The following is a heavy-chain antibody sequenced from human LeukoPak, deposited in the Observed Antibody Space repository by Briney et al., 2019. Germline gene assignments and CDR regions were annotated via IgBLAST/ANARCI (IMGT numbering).Heavy chain of an antibody. CDR1: GGSFSGYY. CDR3: ARGADIVVVPAAKWFDL. J-gene: IGHJ5*02. D-gene: IGHD2-2*01. V-gene: IGHV4-34*01. CDR2: INHSGST. Sequence: SETLSLTCAVYGGSFSGYYWSWIRQPPGKGLEWIGEINHSGSTNYNPSLKSRVTISVDTSKNQFSLKLSSVTAADTAVYYCARGADIVVVPAAKWFDLWGQGTLVTVSS.